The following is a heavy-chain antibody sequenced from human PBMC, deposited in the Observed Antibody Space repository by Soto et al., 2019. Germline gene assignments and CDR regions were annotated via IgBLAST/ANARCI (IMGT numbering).Heavy chain of an antibody. CDR2: ISGSGGST. J-gene: IGHJ4*02. V-gene: IGHV3-23*01. CDR3: AKEEVIYDSSGYSFDY. CDR1: GFTFSSYA. D-gene: IGHD3-22*01. Sequence: PGGTLRISCAAYGFTFSSYAMSWVGQAPGKGLEWVSAISGSGGSTYYADSVKGRFTISRDNSKNTLYLQMNSLRAEDTAVYYCAKEEVIYDSSGYSFDYWGQVSLFSFSS.